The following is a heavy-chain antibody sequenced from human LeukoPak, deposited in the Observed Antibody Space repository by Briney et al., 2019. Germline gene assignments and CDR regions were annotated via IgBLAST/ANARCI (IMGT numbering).Heavy chain of an antibody. V-gene: IGHV4-59*12. J-gene: IGHJ4*02. CDR1: GGSISSYY. CDR2: IYYSGST. Sequence: SETLSLTCTVSGGSISSYYWSWIRQPPGKGLEWIGYIYYSGSTNYNPSLKSRVTISVDTSKNQFSLKLSSVTAADTAVYYCARWTYCGGDCYSIDYWGQGTLVTVSS. CDR3: ARWTYCGGDCYSIDY. D-gene: IGHD2-21*02.